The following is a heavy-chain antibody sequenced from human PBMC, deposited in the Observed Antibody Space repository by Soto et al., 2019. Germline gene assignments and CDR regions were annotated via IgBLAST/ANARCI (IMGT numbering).Heavy chain of an antibody. D-gene: IGHD5-18*01. Sequence: GGSLRLSCSASGFTFSSYAMHWVRQAPGKGLEWVSSVSSTSGYIYYGDSVKGRFTISRDNAKNSLYLQMNSLRAEDTAVYYCARANVDTSVVNEYYFDYWGQGTLVTVSS. CDR2: VSSTSGYI. V-gene: IGHV3-21*01. CDR3: ARANVDTSVVNEYYFDY. CDR1: GFTFSSYA. J-gene: IGHJ4*02.